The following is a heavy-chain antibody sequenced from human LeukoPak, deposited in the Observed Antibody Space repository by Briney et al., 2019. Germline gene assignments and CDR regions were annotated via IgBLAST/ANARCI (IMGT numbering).Heavy chain of an antibody. Sequence: ASVKVTCKASGYTFTSYGISWVRQAPGQGLEWMGWISAYNGNTNYAQKLQGRVTMTTDTSTSTAYMELRSLRSDDTAVYYYARVYYDSSGYYYFGYYYYYMDVWGKGTTVTVSS. V-gene: IGHV1-18*01. D-gene: IGHD3-22*01. CDR2: ISAYNGNT. CDR3: ARVYYDSSGYYYFGYYYYYMDV. CDR1: GYTFTSYG. J-gene: IGHJ6*03.